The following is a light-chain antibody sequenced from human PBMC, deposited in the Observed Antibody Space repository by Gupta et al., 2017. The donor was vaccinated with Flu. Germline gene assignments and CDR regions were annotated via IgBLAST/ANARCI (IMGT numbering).Light chain of an antibody. J-gene: IGLJ2*01. CDR3: WSYVANYHVI. CDR2: DVY. CDR1: STDASTYQY. Sequence: QSALTQPRSVSGSPGQSVAIPCTGTSTDASTYQYVPWYQQHPGRAPKLLIYDVYKRPSGVPDRFSGSKSGNTASLTISELQTEDEADYYCWSYVANYHVIFGAGTELTVL. V-gene: IGLV2-11*01.